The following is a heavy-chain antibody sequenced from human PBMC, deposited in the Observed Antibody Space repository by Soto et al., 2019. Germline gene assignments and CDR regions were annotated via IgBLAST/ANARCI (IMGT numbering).Heavy chain of an antibody. CDR3: GKDRVVVAAICALGGEDWFDP. CDR1: GFTFSSYG. J-gene: IGHJ5*02. Sequence: QVQLVESGGGVVQPGRSLRLSCAASGFTFSSYGMHWVRQAPGKGLEWVAVISYDGSNKYYADSVKGRFTISRDNSKNSLYLQMNGRGAEDTAVYYCGKDRVVVAAICALGGEDWFDPWGQGTLVTVSS. V-gene: IGHV3-30*18. D-gene: IGHD2-15*01. CDR2: ISYDGSNK.